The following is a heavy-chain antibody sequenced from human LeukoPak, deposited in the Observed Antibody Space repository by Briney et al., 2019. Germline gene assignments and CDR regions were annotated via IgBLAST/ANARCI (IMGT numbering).Heavy chain of an antibody. Sequence: PGGSLRLSCTASGFTVSRNYMLWVRQAPGKGLEWVSLIFSNGDTHYADSVKGRFAISGDTSKNTVSLQMNSLRVEDTAMYYCTRDQMNYWGQGTLVTVSS. CDR2: IFSNGDT. V-gene: IGHV3-53*01. D-gene: IGHD5-24*01. J-gene: IGHJ4*02. CDR1: GFTVSRNY. CDR3: TRDQMNY.